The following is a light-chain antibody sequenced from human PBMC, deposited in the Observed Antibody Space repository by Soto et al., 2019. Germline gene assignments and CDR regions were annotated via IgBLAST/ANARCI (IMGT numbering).Light chain of an antibody. CDR2: QIS. V-gene: IGKV2-24*01. CDR1: ESLLHSDGNTY. J-gene: IGKJ1*01. CDR3: MQSSHLRT. Sequence: VLTQTPLTASVTPGQPASFSCGSSESLLHSDGNTYLSWLHRRPGQPPRLLIYQISKQLSGVPDRFSGSGAGTNFTLKISRVEVEDVGTFFCMQSSHLRTFGQGTKVEI.